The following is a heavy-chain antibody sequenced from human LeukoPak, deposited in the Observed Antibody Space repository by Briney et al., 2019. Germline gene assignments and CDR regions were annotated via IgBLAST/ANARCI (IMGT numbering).Heavy chain of an antibody. D-gene: IGHD5-18*01. CDR1: GFTFDDYA. Sequence: PGGSLRLSCAASGFTFDDYAMHWVRQAPGKGLEWVSGISWNSGSIGYADSVKGRFTISRDNAKNSLYLQMNSLRAEDTALYYCAKDRGYSYGYVDYWGQGTLVTVSS. J-gene: IGHJ4*02. CDR2: ISWNSGSI. CDR3: AKDRGYSYGYVDY. V-gene: IGHV3-9*01.